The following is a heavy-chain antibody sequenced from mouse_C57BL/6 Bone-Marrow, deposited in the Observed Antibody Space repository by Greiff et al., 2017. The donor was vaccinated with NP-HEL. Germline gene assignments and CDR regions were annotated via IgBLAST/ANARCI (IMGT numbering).Heavy chain of an antibody. Sequence: EVKVEESGGGLVQPGGSMKLSCVASGFTFSNYWMNWVRQSPEKGLEWVAQIRLKSDNYATHYAESVKGRFTISRDDSKSSVYLQMNNLRAEDTGIYYCTAVYRNPWFAYWGQGTLVTVSA. D-gene: IGHD2-1*01. J-gene: IGHJ3*01. V-gene: IGHV6-3*01. CDR1: GFTFSNYW. CDR3: TAVYRNPWFAY. CDR2: IRLKSDNYAT.